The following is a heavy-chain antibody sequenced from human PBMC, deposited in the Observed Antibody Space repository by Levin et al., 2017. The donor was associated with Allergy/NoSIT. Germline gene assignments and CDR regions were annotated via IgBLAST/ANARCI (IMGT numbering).Heavy chain of an antibody. CDR3: ARDLAVAGTGWFDP. D-gene: IGHD6-19*01. J-gene: IGHJ5*02. CDR2: ISSSGSTI. Sequence: GESLKISCAASGFTFSDYYMSWIRQAPGKGLEWVSYISSSGSTIYYADSVKGRFTISRDNAKNSLYLQMNSLRAEDTAVYYCARDLAVAGTGWFDPWGQGTLVTVSS. CDR1: GFTFSDYY. V-gene: IGHV3-11*01.